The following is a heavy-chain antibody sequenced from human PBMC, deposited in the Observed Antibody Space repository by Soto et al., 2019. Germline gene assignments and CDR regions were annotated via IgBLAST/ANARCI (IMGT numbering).Heavy chain of an antibody. CDR3: ARDLYSSSWYYFYY. D-gene: IGHD6-13*01. Sequence: QVQLVESGGGVVQPGRSLRLSCAASGFTFSSYGMHWVRQAPGTGLEWVAVIWYDGSNKYYADSVKGRFTISRDNSKNTLYLQMNSLTAEDTAVYYCARDLYSSSWYYFYYWGQGTLVTVAS. J-gene: IGHJ4*02. CDR1: GFTFSSYG. CDR2: IWYDGSNK. V-gene: IGHV3-33*01.